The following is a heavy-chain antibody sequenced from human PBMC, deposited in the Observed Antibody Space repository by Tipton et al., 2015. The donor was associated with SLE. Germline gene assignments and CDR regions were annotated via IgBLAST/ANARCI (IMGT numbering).Heavy chain of an antibody. Sequence: TLSLTCTVSGGSISSHYWSWIRQPPGKGLEWIGYIYYSGSTNYNPSLKSRVTISVDTSKNQFSLKLSSVTAADTAVYYCARVGSTGWFDPWGQGTLVTVSS. D-gene: IGHD6-19*01. CDR3: ARVGSTGWFDP. CDR2: IYYSGST. V-gene: IGHV4-59*11. J-gene: IGHJ5*02. CDR1: GGSISSHY.